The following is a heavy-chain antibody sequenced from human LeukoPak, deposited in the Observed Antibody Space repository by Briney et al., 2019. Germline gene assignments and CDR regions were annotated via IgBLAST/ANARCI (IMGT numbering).Heavy chain of an antibody. V-gene: IGHV3-23*01. CDR2: ITGSGAFT. Sequence: GGSLRLSCAASGFTFITYSMTWVRQAPGRGLEWVSAITGSGAFTDYADSVKGRFTISRDNSKNTLYLQMNSLRAEDTAIYYCAKNGDRGAYCSGGSCYPYYYYYMDVWGKGTTVTISS. CDR3: AKNGDRGAYCSGGSCYPYYYYYMDV. CDR1: GFTFITYS. J-gene: IGHJ6*03. D-gene: IGHD2-15*01.